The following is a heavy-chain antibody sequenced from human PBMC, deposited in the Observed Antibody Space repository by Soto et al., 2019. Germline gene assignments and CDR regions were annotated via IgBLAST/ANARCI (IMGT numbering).Heavy chain of an antibody. CDR1: GFPFSTYP. V-gene: IGHV3-48*02. CDR2: INSASTTT. J-gene: IGHJ4*02. CDR3: TRDLSH. Sequence: DVQLVESGGGLVQPGGSLRLSCAASGFPFSTYPMHWVRQAPGKGLEWISYINSASTTTFHAHSVKGRFTVSRDNAKSSVYLQLTSLRHEDAAVYYCTRDLSHWGQGTLVTVSS.